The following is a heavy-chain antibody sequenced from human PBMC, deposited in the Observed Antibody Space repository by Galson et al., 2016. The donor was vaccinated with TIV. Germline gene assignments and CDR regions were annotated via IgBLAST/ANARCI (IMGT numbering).Heavy chain of an antibody. CDR3: AKDWWVTYTDRPYFEY. Sequence: LSLTCTVSGASMSENYWSWIRQPAGKGLEWIGRMYTSVKTDYNPSLESRVTLSADTSKNQFSLRLWSVTAADTAVYFCAKDWWVTYTDRPYFEYWGQGILVTVSS. CDR1: GASMSENY. J-gene: IGHJ4*02. CDR2: MYTSVKT. D-gene: IGHD2-15*01. V-gene: IGHV4-4*07.